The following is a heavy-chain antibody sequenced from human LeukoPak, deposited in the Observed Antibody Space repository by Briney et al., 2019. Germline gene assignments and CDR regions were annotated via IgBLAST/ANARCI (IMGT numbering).Heavy chain of an antibody. CDR3: AKDLSSGKYYYDSSGYAFDI. CDR2: ISYDGSNK. D-gene: IGHD3-22*01. Sequence: GRSLRLSCAASGFTFSSHGMHWVRQAPGKGLEWVAVISYDGSNKYYADSVKGRFTVSRDNSKNTLYLQMNSLRAEDTAVYYCAKDLSSGKYYYDSSGYAFDIWGQGTMVTVSS. CDR1: GFTFSSHG. J-gene: IGHJ3*02. V-gene: IGHV3-30*18.